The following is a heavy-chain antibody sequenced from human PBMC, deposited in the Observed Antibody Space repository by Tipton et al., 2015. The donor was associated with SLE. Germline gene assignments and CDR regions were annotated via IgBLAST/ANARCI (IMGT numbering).Heavy chain of an antibody. Sequence: SLRLSCAASGFTFNNHYMTWVRQAPGKGLEWVASIKADGTEQYYVGSLKGRFAIPRDNAKNSLFLQINNVRAEDTAVYYCVRDEPSATYVYWGRGTLVTVSS. J-gene: IGHJ4*02. D-gene: IGHD1-14*01. CDR2: IKADGTEQ. CDR1: GFTFNNHY. CDR3: VRDEPSATYVY. V-gene: IGHV3-7*01.